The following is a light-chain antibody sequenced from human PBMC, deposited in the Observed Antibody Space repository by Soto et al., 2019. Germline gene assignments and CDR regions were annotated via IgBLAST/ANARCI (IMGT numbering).Light chain of an antibody. CDR3: QQRSNGPALT. Sequence: EIVLTQSPATLSLSPGERATLSCRASQSVSSYLAWYQQKPGQAPRLLIYDASNRATGIPARFSGSGSATDFPLTISSLEAEDFAVHYCQQRSNGPALTFGPGTKGHIK. CDR2: DAS. CDR1: QSVSSY. V-gene: IGKV3-11*01. J-gene: IGKJ3*01.